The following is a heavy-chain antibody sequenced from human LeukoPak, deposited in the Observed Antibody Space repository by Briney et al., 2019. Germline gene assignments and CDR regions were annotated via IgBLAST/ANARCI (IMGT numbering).Heavy chain of an antibody. CDR2: IYYSGST. D-gene: IGHD5-18*01. CDR1: GGPISSYY. J-gene: IGHJ4*02. CDR3: ARGHFGSYSYGTDY. Sequence: TSETLSLTCTVSGGPISSYYWSWIRQPPGKGLEWIGYIYYSGSTNYNPSLKSRVTISVDTSKNQFSLKLSSVTAADTAVYYCARGHFGSYSYGTDYWGQGTLVTVSS. V-gene: IGHV4-59*12.